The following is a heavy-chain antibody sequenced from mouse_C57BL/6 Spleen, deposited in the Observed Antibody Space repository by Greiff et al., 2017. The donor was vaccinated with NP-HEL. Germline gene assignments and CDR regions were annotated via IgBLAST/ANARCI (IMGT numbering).Heavy chain of an antibody. Sequence: VQLQQPGAELVKPGASVKLSCKASGYTFTSYWMHWVKQRPGQGLEWIGMIHPNSGSTNYNEKFKSKATLTVDKSSSTAYMQLSSLTSEDSAVYYCASYYGRNYYAMDYWGQGTSVTVSS. CDR1: GYTFTSYW. CDR2: IHPNSGST. CDR3: ASYYGRNYYAMDY. J-gene: IGHJ4*01. D-gene: IGHD1-1*01. V-gene: IGHV1-64*01.